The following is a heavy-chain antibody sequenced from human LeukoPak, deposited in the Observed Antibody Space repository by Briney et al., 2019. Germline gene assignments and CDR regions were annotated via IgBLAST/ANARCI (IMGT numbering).Heavy chain of an antibody. CDR2: INDNGDGT. CDR3: AKGLRTGVGPYMGYHYYMDV. D-gene: IGHD3-16*01. V-gene: IGHV3-23*01. J-gene: IGHJ6*03. Sequence: GSLRLSCAASGFTFSSYAMSWVRQAPGKGLKWVSTINDNGDGTYYADSVKGRFTISRDNFYNTVSLQMNSLRDEDTGVYYCAKGLRTGVGPYMGYHYYMDVWGKGATVTVSS. CDR1: GFTFSSYA.